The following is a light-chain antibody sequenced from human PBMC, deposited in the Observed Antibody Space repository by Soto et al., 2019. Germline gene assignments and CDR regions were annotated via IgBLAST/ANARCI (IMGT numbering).Light chain of an antibody. J-gene: IGKJ1*01. CDR2: GAS. Sequence: EIVMTQSPATLSVSPGERATLSCRASQSITTNLVWYQQKAGQAPRLLIYGASTRATGIPARFSGSGSGTDFTLTISSLEPEDFAVYYCQQYGSSPWTFGQGTKVDIK. CDR3: QQYGSSPWT. CDR1: QSITTN. V-gene: IGKV3-15*01.